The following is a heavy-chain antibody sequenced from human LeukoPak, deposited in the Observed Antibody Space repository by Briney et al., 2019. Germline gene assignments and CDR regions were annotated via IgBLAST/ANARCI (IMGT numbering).Heavy chain of an antibody. Sequence: GGSLRLSCAASGFTFSSYSMNWVRQAPGKGLEWVSSISCSSSYIYYADSVKGRFTISRDNAKNSLYLQMNSLRAEDTAVYYCARDVYDFWSGYNGGSYYGMDVWGQGTTVTVSS. CDR2: ISCSSSYI. D-gene: IGHD3-3*01. V-gene: IGHV3-21*01. CDR1: GFTFSSYS. CDR3: ARDVYDFWSGYNGGSYYGMDV. J-gene: IGHJ6*02.